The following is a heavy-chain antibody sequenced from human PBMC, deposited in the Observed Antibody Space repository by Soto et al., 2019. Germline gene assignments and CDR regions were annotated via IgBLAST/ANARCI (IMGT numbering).Heavy chain of an antibody. CDR2: IYHNGIT. CDR1: GTSISSSYW. Sequence: SEMLSLTCRVSGTSISSSYWWAWVRQSPGKGLEWIGEIYHNGITKYNPSLKSRVTISVDMSEKQSSLKLTSVTAADTAVYWCARDPVDGYAFFDNWGQGALVTSPQ. V-gene: IGHV4-4*01. CDR3: ARDPVDGYAFFDN. J-gene: IGHJ5*02. D-gene: IGHD5-12*01.